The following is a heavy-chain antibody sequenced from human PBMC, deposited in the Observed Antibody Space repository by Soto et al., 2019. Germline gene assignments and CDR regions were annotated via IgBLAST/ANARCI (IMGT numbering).Heavy chain of an antibody. CDR1: GFTFSSYG. CDR3: ARDHSGSYLGMDV. V-gene: IGHV3-33*01. D-gene: IGHD1-26*01. CDR2: IWYDGSNK. J-gene: IGHJ6*02. Sequence: SXRLSVGASGFTFSSYGMHWVRQAPGKGLEWVAVIWYDGSNKYYADSVKGRFTISRDNSKNTLYLQMNSLRAEDTAVYYCARDHSGSYLGMDVWGQGTTVTVYS.